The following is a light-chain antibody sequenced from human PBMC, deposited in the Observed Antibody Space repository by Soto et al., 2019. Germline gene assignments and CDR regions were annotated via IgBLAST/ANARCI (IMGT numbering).Light chain of an antibody. CDR2: EVS. V-gene: IGLV2-14*01. CDR1: SSDVGGYNY. CDR3: SSYAGSSTFV. J-gene: IGLJ1*01. Sequence: QSALTQPASVSGSPGQSITISCTGTSSDVGGYNYVSWYQHHPGKAPKLMIYEVSNRPSGVSNRFSGSKSGNTASLTISGLQAEDEADYYCSSYAGSSTFVFGTGTKLNVL.